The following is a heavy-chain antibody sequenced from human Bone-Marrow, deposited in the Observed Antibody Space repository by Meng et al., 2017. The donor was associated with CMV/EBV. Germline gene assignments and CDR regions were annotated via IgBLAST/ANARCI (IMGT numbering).Heavy chain of an antibody. CDR1: GGTFSSYA. D-gene: IGHD6-13*01. J-gene: IGHJ6*02. Sequence: ASVKVSCKASGGTFSSYAISWVRQAPGQGLEWMGWINPNSGGTNYAQKFQGRVTMTRDTSISTAYMELSRLRSDDTAVYYCTGYSSSWSRGYYYYYGMDVWGQGTTVTVS. CDR3: TGYSSSWSRGYYYYYGMDV. CDR2: INPNSGGT. V-gene: IGHV1-2*02.